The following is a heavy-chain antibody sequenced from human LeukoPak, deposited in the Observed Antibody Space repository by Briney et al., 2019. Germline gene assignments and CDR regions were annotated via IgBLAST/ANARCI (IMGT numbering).Heavy chain of an antibody. V-gene: IGHV4-34*01. D-gene: IGHD6-13*01. CDR2: INHSGST. Sequence: SETLSLTCAVDGGSFSGYYWSWIRQPPGKGLEWIGEINHSGSTNYNPSLKSRVTISVDTSKNQFSLKLSSVTAAAAAVYYCASAHRSRWFWGWFDPWGQGTLVTVSS. CDR1: GGSFSGYY. CDR3: ASAHRSRWFWGWFDP. J-gene: IGHJ5*02.